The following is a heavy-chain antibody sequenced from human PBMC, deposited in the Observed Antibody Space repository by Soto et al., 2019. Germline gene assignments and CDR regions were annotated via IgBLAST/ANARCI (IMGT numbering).Heavy chain of an antibody. Sequence: SETLSLTCTVSGGSISSGDYYWSWIRQPPVKDGEWIGYIYYSGSTYYNPSLKSRVTISVDTSKNQFSLKLSSVTAADTAVYYCARAGYYYDSSGYYHAPILDYWGQGTLVTVSS. V-gene: IGHV4-30-4*01. D-gene: IGHD3-22*01. J-gene: IGHJ4*02. CDR2: IYYSGST. CDR1: GGSISSGDYY. CDR3: ARAGYYYDSSGYYHAPILDY.